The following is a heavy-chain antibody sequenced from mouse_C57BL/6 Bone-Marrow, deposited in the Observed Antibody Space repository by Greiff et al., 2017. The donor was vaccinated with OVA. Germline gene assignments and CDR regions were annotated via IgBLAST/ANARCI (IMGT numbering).Heavy chain of an antibody. CDR3: MVTTGADVTWFAY. V-gene: IGHV1-5*01. Sequence: EVQLQESGTVLARPGASVKMSCKTSGYTFTSYWMHWVNQRPGQGLAWIGAIYPGNSDTSYNQKFKGKAKLTAVTSASTAYMDLSSLTNEDSAVYYCMVTTGADVTWFAYWGQGTLVTVSA. D-gene: IGHD2-2*01. CDR1: GYTFTSYW. J-gene: IGHJ3*01. CDR2: IYPGNSDT.